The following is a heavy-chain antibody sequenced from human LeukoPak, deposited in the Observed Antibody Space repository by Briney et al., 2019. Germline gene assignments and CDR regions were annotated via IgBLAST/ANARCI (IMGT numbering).Heavy chain of an antibody. CDR3: TRSAEAHCSGGSCYPHGKYFQH. Sequence: GGSLRLSCAASGFTFSSYAMHWVRRAPGKGLEWVGFIRSKAYGGTTEYAASVKGRFTISRDDSKSIAYLQMNSLKTEDTAVYYCTRSAEAHCSGGSCYPHGKYFQHWGQGTLVTVSS. CDR2: IRSKAYGGTT. D-gene: IGHD2-15*01. V-gene: IGHV3-49*04. J-gene: IGHJ1*01. CDR1: GFTFSSYA.